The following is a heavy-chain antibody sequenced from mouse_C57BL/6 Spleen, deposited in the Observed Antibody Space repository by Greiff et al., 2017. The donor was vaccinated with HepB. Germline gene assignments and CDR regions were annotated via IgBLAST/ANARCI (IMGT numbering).Heavy chain of an antibody. V-gene: IGHV1-53*01. CDR1: GYTFTSYW. CDR2: INPSNGGT. D-gene: IGHD2-5*01. CDR3: AREYSNYPAWFAY. Sequence: VQLQQSGTELVKPGASVKLSCKASGYTFTSYWMHWVKQRPGQGLEWIGNINPSNGGTNYNEKFKSKATLTVDKSSSTAYMQLSSLTSEDSAVYYCAREYSNYPAWFAYWGQGTLVTVSA. J-gene: IGHJ3*01.